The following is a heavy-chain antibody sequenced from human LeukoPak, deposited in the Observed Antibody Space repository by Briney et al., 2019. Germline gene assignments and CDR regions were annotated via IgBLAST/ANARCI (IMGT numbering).Heavy chain of an antibody. V-gene: IGHV3-23*01. Sequence: GGSLRLSCAASGFTFSSYAMSWVRQAPGKGLGGVSAISGSGGSTYYADSVKGRFTISRDNSKNTLYLQMNSLRAEDTAVYYCAKEGELRYFDWLSAGGGAFDIWGQGTLVTVSS. CDR1: GFTFSSYA. D-gene: IGHD3-9*01. CDR3: AKEGELRYFDWLSAGGGAFDI. CDR2: ISGSGGST. J-gene: IGHJ4*02.